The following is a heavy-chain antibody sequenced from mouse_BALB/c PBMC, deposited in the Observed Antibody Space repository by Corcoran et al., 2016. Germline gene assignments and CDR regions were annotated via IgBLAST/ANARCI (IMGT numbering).Heavy chain of an antibody. J-gene: IGHJ4*01. V-gene: IGHV3-6*02. CDR3: ARRDAMDY. Sequence: DVQLEESGPGLVKPSKSLSLTCSVTGYSLTRGYSWNRIRQFPGNKLEWMGYISYDGSNNYNPSLKNRISITRDTSKNQFFLKLNSVTTEDTATYYCARRDAMDYWGQGTSVTVSS. CDR1: GYSLTRGYS. CDR2: ISYDGSN.